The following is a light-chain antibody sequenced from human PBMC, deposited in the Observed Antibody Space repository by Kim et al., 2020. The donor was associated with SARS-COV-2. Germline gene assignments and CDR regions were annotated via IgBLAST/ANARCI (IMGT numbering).Light chain of an antibody. J-gene: IGKJ4*01. Sequence: SPGERATLAGRASQSVTNNLAWYQQKPGQAPRLLIYGASTRATGVPARFSGSGSGTEFTLTISSLQSEDFALYYCQQYNDWPPLTFGGGTKVEIK. CDR2: GAS. V-gene: IGKV3-15*01. CDR1: QSVTNN. CDR3: QQYNDWPPLT.